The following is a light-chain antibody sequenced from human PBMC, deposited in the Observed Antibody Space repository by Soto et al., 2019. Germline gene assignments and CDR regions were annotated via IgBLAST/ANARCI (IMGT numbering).Light chain of an antibody. CDR1: FSDGGGYDY. J-gene: IGLJ6*01. V-gene: IGLV2-14*01. Sequence: QSALTQPASVSGSPGQSIAISCTGTFSDGGGYDYVSWYQQHPDKAPKLMIYEVTKRPSGVSNRFSGSKSGTTASLTISGLQPAAAADYYCSSHTSSSTRVFGSGTKVTVL. CDR3: SSHTSSSTRV. CDR2: EVT.